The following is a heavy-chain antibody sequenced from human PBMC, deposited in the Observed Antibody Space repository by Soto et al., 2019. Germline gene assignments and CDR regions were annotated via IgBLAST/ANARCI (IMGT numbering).Heavy chain of an antibody. CDR3: AKAGAASYYSRADY. J-gene: IGHJ4*02. D-gene: IGHD3-10*01. CDR2: ISGSGGST. Sequence: HPGGSLRLSCAASGFTFSSYAMSWVRQAPGKGLEWVSAISGSGGSTYYADSVKGRFTISRDNSKNTLYLQMNSLRAEDTAVYYCAKAGAASYYSRADYWGQGTLVTVSS. V-gene: IGHV3-23*01. CDR1: GFTFSSYA.